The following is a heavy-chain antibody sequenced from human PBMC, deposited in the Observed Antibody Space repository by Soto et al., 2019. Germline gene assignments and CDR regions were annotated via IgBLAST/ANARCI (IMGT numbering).Heavy chain of an antibody. D-gene: IGHD3-10*01. Sequence: GGSLRLSCAASGFIFRSTAMAWVRQAPGKGLEWVSHISGSGVSTYFSDSVKGRFTISRDNSNNTLYLQMNSLRAEDTAVYYCARERVEGIIVDYWGQGTLVTVSS. J-gene: IGHJ4*02. CDR2: ISGSGVST. CDR3: ARERVEGIIVDY. CDR1: GFIFRSTA. V-gene: IGHV3-23*01.